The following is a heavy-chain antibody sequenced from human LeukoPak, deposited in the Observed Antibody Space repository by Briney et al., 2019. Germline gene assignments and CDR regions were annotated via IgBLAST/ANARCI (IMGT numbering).Heavy chain of an antibody. CDR1: GFTFSSYA. J-gene: IGHJ4*02. D-gene: IGHD5-18*01. CDR2: ISSSSSTI. CDR3: ARRYTAMVTGDDYFDY. V-gene: IGHV3-48*04. Sequence: GGSLRLSCAASGFTFSSYAMNWVRQAPGKGLEWVSYISSSSSTIYYADSVKGRFTISRDNAKNSLYLQMNSLRAEDTAVYYCARRYTAMVTGDDYFDYWGQGALVTVSS.